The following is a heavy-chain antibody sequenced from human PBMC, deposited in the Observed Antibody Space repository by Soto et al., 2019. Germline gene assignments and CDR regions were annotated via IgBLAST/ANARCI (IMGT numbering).Heavy chain of an antibody. CDR1: GFTFSIYC. CDR3: AGQRVSAADTFDP. V-gene: IGHV3-48*01. D-gene: IGHD6-13*01. J-gene: IGHJ5*02. Sequence: ESGGGLVQPGGSLRLSCAASGFTFSIYCMNLVRQAPGKGLEWISYISSSSGTINYADSVKGRFTISRDNARNSLYLQMNSLRAEDTAVYYCAGQRVSAADTFDPWGQGTLVTVSS. CDR2: ISSSSGTI.